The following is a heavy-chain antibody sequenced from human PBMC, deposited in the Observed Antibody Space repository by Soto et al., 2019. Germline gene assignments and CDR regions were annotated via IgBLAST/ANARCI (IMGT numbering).Heavy chain of an antibody. CDR2: TRSKTYSYAT. D-gene: IGHD1-26*01. V-gene: IGHV3-73*01. J-gene: IGHJ4*02. CDR3: ARDYTGSYF. CDR1: GFTFSGST. Sequence: PGGSLRLSCATSGFTFSGSTIHWVRQASGKWLEWVGRTRSKTYSYATAYAASVKGRFTISRDDSQSTAYLQMNSLKTEDTAVYYCARDYTGSYFWGQGTLVTVS.